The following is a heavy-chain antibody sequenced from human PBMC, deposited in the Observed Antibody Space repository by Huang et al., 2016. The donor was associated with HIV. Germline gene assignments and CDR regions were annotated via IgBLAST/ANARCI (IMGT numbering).Heavy chain of an antibody. Sequence: EEQLVESGGGFVQPGGSLRLSCAGAGFTLSDHSIDWVRQGPGKGLEWGGRSGNRADSYTTEYAASVKGRFAISRDDSKNSLYLHMNSLKTEDTAVYHCTKGYSGVSVYAFDIWGQGTMVTVSS. CDR3: TKGYSGVSVYAFDI. V-gene: IGHV3-72*01. D-gene: IGHD2-15*01. CDR1: GFTLSDHS. J-gene: IGHJ3*02. CDR2: SGNRADSYTT.